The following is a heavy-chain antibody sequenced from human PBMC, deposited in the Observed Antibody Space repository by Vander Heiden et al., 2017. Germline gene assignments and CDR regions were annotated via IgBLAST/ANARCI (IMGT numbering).Heavy chain of an antibody. D-gene: IGHD3-22*01. V-gene: IGHV4-59*01. J-gene: IGHJ4*02. CDR1: GGSISSYY. Sequence: QVQLQESGPGLVKPSETLSLTCPVSGGSISSYYWSWIRQPPGKGLEWIGYIYYSGSTNYNPSLKSRVTISVDTSKNQFSLKLSSVTAADTAVYYCARDGGYYDSTNFDYWGQGTLVTVSS. CDR2: IYYSGST. CDR3: ARDGGYYDSTNFDY.